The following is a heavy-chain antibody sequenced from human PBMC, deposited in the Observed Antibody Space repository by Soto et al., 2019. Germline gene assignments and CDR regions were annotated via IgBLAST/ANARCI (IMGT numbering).Heavy chain of an antibody. CDR3: AKQAPYILLEATKSPGMDV. CDR1: GFPFSDYP. Sequence: EAQLLESGGGLVQPGGSLRLSCAASGFPFSDYPMSWVRQAPGEGLEWVATIDDTGAGTYYADSVKGRFTISRDNSKNTLYLQMSSLRADDTAVYHCAKQAPYILLEATKSPGMDVWGQGTTVTVSS. D-gene: IGHD2-8*02. V-gene: IGHV3-23*01. J-gene: IGHJ6*02. CDR2: IDDTGAGT.